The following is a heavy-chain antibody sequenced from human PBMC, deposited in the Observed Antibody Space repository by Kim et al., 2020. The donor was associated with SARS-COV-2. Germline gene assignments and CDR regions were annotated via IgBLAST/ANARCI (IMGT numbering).Heavy chain of an antibody. D-gene: IGHD3-22*01. CDR2: ISSSSSTI. J-gene: IGHJ6*02. CDR1: GFTFSSYS. Sequence: GGSLRLSCAASGFTFSSYSMNWVRQAPGKGLEWVSYISSSSSTIYYADSVKGRFTISRDNAKNSLYLQMNSLRDEDTAVYYCARVPQTYYYDSSGYSPRVRYYYYGMDVWGQGTTVTVSS. CDR3: ARVPQTYYYDSSGYSPRVRYYYYGMDV. V-gene: IGHV3-48*02.